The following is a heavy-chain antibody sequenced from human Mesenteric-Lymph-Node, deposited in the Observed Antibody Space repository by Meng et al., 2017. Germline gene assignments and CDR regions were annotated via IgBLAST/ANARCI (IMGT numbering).Heavy chain of an antibody. J-gene: IGHJ5*02. D-gene: IGHD3-10*01. CDR2: IHSSGST. CDR1: GGSISSGGYY. CDR3: ARASYGSGSPLGESWFDP. V-gene: IGHV4-31*03. Sequence: QVQLPESGPGLVTPSQTLSLTCTVSGGSISSGGYYWSWIRQHPGKGLEWIGYIHSSGSTYYNPSLRSRLTISVDTSKNQFSLKLSSVTAADTAVYYCARASYGSGSPLGESWFDPWGQGTLVTVSS.